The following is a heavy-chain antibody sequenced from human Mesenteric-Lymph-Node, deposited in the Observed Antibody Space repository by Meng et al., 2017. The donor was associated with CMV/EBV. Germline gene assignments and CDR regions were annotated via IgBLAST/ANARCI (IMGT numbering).Heavy chain of an antibody. CDR2: ISYDGSNK. CDR3: AREHWSGYYYFDY. Sequence: GESLKISCAASGFTFSSYAMHWVRQAPGKGLEWVAVISYDGSNKYYADSVKGRFTISRDNSKNTLYLQMNSLRPEDTAVYYCAREHWSGYYYFDYWGQGTLVTVSS. J-gene: IGHJ4*02. D-gene: IGHD3-3*01. CDR1: GFTFSSYA. V-gene: IGHV3-30*04.